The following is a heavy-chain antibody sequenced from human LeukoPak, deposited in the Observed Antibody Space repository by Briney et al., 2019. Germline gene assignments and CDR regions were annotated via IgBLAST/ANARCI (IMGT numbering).Heavy chain of an antibody. Sequence: ASVKVSCKVSGYTLTELSMHWVRQAPGKGLEWMGGFDPEDGETIYAQKFQGRVTMTEDTSTDTAYMELSSLRSEDTAVYYCATDFAGATSKVFWGQGTLVTVSS. CDR3: ATDFAGATSKVF. V-gene: IGHV1-24*01. D-gene: IGHD1-1*01. CDR1: GYTLTELS. J-gene: IGHJ4*02. CDR2: FDPEDGET.